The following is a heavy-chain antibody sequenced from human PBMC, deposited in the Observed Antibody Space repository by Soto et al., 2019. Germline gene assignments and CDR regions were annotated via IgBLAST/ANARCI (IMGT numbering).Heavy chain of an antibody. J-gene: IGHJ5*02. D-gene: IGHD2-15*01. V-gene: IGHV1-69*13. CDR2: IIPIFGTA. CDR1: GGTFSSYA. CDR3: ARDRYCSGGSCYNWFDP. Sequence: GASVKVSCKASGGTFSSYAISWVRQAPGQGLEWMGGIIPIFGTANYAQKFQGRVTITADESTSTAYMELSSLRSEDTAVYYCARDRYCSGGSCYNWFDPWGQGTLVTVSS.